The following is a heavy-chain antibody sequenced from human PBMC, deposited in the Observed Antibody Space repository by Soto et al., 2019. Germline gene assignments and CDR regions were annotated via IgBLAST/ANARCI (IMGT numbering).Heavy chain of an antibody. J-gene: IGHJ4*02. CDR3: ARDNDNGGYDGWFDY. CDR2: IYYSGST. D-gene: IGHD5-12*01. CDR1: GGKIISYD. V-gene: IGHV4-59*01. Sequence: PSETMCLTSTVAGGKIISYDGSWIRQQPGKGLEWIGYIYYSGSTNYNPSLKSRVTISVDTSKNQFSLKLSSVTAADTAVYYCARDNDNGGYDGWFDYWGQGTLVTVSS.